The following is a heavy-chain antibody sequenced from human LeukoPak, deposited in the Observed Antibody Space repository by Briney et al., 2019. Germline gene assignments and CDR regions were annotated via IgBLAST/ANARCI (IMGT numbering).Heavy chain of an antibody. V-gene: IGHV3-30*02. Sequence: GGSLRLSCAASGFTFSHYGLHWVRQAPGKGLEWVAFVWFDGNKKFYADSGKGRFTVSRDNSKNILSLQMSRLRVEDMAVYYCARDVVRFLAGSASFEIWGQGTMVTVSS. CDR1: GFTFSHYG. CDR3: ARDVVRFLAGSASFEI. CDR2: VWFDGNKK. J-gene: IGHJ3*02. D-gene: IGHD3-3*01.